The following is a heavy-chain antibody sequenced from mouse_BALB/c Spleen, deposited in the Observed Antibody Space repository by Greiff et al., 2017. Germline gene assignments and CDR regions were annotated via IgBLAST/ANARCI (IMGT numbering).Heavy chain of an antibody. J-gene: IGHJ4*01. Sequence: EVKLVESGGGLVKLGGSLKLSCAASGFTFSSYYMSWVRQTPEKRLELVAAINSNGGSTYYPDTVKGRFTISRDNAKNTLYLQMSSLKSEDTALYYCARQGGGNSGYAMDYWGQGTSVTVSS. V-gene: IGHV5-6-2*01. CDR3: ARQGGGNSGYAMDY. CDR1: GFTFSSYY. CDR2: INSNGGST. D-gene: IGHD2-1*01.